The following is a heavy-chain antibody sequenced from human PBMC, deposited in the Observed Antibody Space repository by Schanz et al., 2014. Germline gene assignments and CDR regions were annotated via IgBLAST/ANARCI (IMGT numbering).Heavy chain of an antibody. D-gene: IGHD3-10*01. CDR2: INSAGTT. Sequence: EVQLVESGGGLVQPGGSLRLSCAASGFTVSINYMSWVRQAPGKGLEWVSVINSAGTTYYADSVKGRFTFSRDSSKNTVYLQMDSLRADDTSVYYCARGRGYIIGQWGQGILVTVSS. CDR1: GFTVSINY. CDR3: ARGRGYIIGQ. J-gene: IGHJ4*02. V-gene: IGHV3-66*01.